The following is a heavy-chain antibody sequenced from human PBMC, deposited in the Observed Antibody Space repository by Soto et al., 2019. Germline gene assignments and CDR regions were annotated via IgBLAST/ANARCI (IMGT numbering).Heavy chain of an antibody. J-gene: IGHJ3*02. CDR3: ARLPPLNDYGDYYAFDI. Sequence: SETLSLTCTVSGGSISSSYWSWIRQPPGKGLEWMGYIYYSGSTNYNPSLKSRVTISVDTSKNQFSLKLSSVTAADTAVYYCARLPPLNDYGDYYAFDIWGQGTMVTVSS. D-gene: IGHD4-17*01. CDR2: IYYSGST. CDR1: GGSISSSY. V-gene: IGHV4-59*08.